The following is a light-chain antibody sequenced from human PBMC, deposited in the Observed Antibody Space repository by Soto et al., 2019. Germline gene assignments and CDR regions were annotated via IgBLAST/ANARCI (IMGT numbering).Light chain of an antibody. Sequence: DIQLTQSPSFLSASVGDKITITCRASQGISSFLGWYQQKPGKRPNLLIYGASTLHSGVPSRFSGSGSGTDFTLTISGLQPDDFGTYYCQHLNNYPRRLTFGGGTKVEI. CDR1: QGISSF. V-gene: IGKV1-9*01. CDR3: QHLNNYPRRLT. J-gene: IGKJ4*01. CDR2: GAS.